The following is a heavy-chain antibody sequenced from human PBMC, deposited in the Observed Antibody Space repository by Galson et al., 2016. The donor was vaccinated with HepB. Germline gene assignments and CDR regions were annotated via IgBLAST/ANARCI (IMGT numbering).Heavy chain of an antibody. CDR2: ISSGGSYI. Sequence: SLRLSCAASGFTFSRYNMKRVRQAPGKGLEWVSSISSGGSYIYYADSVKGRFTISRDNAKNSLYLQMNSLRAEDTAVYYCARGGAVAGASFDYWGQGSLVTVSS. J-gene: IGHJ4*02. V-gene: IGHV3-21*01. D-gene: IGHD6-13*01. CDR3: ARGGAVAGASFDY. CDR1: GFTFSRYN.